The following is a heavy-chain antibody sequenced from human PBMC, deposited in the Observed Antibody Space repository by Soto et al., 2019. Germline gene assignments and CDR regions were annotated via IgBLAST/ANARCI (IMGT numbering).Heavy chain of an antibody. CDR1: GGSFSGYY. D-gene: IGHD2-2*03. CDR3: ARGIGYCSSTSCRPTTNYYYYYYMDV. J-gene: IGHJ6*03. CDR2: INHSGST. V-gene: IGHV4-34*01. Sequence: SETLSLTCAVYGGSFSGYYWSWIRQPPGKGLEWIGEINHSGSTNYNPSLKSRVTISVDTSKNQFSLKLSSVTAADTAVYYCARGIGYCSSTSCRPTTNYYYYYYMDVWGKGTTVTVSS.